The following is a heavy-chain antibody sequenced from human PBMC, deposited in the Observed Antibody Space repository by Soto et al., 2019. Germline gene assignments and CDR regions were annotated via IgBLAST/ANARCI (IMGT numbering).Heavy chain of an antibody. D-gene: IGHD2-8*01. Sequence: TSETLSLTCTVSGGSINSSYWNWIRQPPGKGLEWIGYIFYSGSTSYNPSLKRRVTRSLDTSKSQFSLKLSSVNAADTAVYFCARDGYCGNGICFGGGGPFDYWGQGTLVTVSS. CDR1: GGSINSSY. J-gene: IGHJ4*02. V-gene: IGHV4-59*01. CDR2: IFYSGST. CDR3: ARDGYCGNGICFGGGGPFDY.